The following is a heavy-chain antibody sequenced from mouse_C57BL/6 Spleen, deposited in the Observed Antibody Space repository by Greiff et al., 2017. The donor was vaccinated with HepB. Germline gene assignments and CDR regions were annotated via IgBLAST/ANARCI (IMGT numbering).Heavy chain of an antibody. CDR1: GYAFSSCW. D-gene: IGHD2-4*01. V-gene: IGHV1-82*01. Sequence: VQLQQSGPELVKPGASVKISCKASGYAFSSCWMNWVKQRPGKGLEWIGRIYPGDGDTNYNEKFKGKATLTADKSSSTTYMQRSSLTSEDSAVYFCAYYEGYWGQGTTLTVSS. CDR3: AYYEGY. J-gene: IGHJ2*01. CDR2: IYPGDGDT.